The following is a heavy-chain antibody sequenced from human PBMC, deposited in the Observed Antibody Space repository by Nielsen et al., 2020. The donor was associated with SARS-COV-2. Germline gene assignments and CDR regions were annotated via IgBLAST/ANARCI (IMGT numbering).Heavy chain of an antibody. J-gene: IGHJ1*01. Sequence: GESLKISCPASGFTFGDYAMSWFRQAPGKGLEWVGFIRSKAYGGTTEYAASVKGRFTISRDDSKSIAYLQMNSLKTEDTAVYYCTRGRVGVQGSSFFQHWGQGTLVTVSS. CDR2: IRSKAYGGTT. CDR1: GFTFGDYA. CDR3: TRGRVGVQGSSFFQH. V-gene: IGHV3-49*03. D-gene: IGHD6-13*01.